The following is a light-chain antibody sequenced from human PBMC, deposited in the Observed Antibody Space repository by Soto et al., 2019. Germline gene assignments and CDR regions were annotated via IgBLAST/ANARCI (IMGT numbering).Light chain of an antibody. Sequence: ELVMTQSPATQCLSPGDTATLSCRASQSIGSNLAWYQQKPGQPPRPLIYGASTRASGVPARFSGRGSGTEFTLTITNLQSEDFAVYYCQQYSTWVTFGGGTQLEIE. J-gene: IGKJ4*01. CDR3: QQYSTWVT. V-gene: IGKV3-15*01. CDR1: QSIGSN. CDR2: GAS.